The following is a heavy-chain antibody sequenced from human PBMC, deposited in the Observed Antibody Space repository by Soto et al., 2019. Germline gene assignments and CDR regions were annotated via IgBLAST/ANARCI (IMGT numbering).Heavy chain of an antibody. CDR1: GGSFSGYY. CDR2: INHSGST. Sequence: PSETLSLTCAVYGGSFSGYYWSWIRQPPGKGLEWIGEINHSGSTNYNPSLKSRVTISVDTSKNQFSLKLSSVTAADTAVYYCAREGGPMTLGYFQHWGQGTLVTVSS. V-gene: IGHV4-34*01. D-gene: IGHD3-22*01. J-gene: IGHJ1*01. CDR3: AREGGPMTLGYFQH.